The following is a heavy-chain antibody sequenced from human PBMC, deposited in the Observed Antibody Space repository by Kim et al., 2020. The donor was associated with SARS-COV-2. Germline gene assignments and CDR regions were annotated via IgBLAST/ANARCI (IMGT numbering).Heavy chain of an antibody. CDR2: IRSKAYGGTT. D-gene: IGHD1-26*01. J-gene: IGHJ6*02. CDR1: GFTFGDYA. V-gene: IGHV3-49*03. CDR3: TRSGSYFYYYYGMDV. Sequence: GGSLRLSCTASGFTFGDYAMSWFRQAPGKGLEWVGFIRSKAYGGTTEYAASVKGRFTISRDDSKSIAYLQMNSLKTEDTAVYYCTRSGSYFYYYYGMDVWGQGTTVTVSS.